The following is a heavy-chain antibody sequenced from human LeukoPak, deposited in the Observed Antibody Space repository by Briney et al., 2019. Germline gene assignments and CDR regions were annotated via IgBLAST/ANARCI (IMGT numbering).Heavy chain of an antibody. CDR3: ARADTIFGVVIIHYLAY. Sequence: SETLSLTCAVYGVSFSGYYWSWIRQPPGKGLEWIGEINHSGSTNYNPSLKSRVTISVDTSKNQFSLKLSSVTAADTAVYYCARADTIFGVVIIHYLAYCGHGNLFTVSS. J-gene: IGHJ4*03. V-gene: IGHV4-34*01. CDR2: INHSGST. CDR1: GVSFSGYY. D-gene: IGHD3-3*01.